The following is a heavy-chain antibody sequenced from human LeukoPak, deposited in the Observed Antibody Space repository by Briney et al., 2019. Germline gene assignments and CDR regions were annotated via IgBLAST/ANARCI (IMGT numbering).Heavy chain of an antibody. CDR3: ARDPKIGYCSGGSCYSHRYFDY. CDR1: GYTFTGYY. CDR2: INHNSGGT. Sequence: SVKVSCKASGYTFTGYYMHWVRQAPGQGLEWMGWINHNSGGTNYAQKFQGRVTMTMDTSISTAYMELSRLRSDDTAVYYCARDPKIGYCSGGSCYSHRYFDYWGQGTLVTVSS. D-gene: IGHD2-15*01. J-gene: IGHJ4*02. V-gene: IGHV1-2*02.